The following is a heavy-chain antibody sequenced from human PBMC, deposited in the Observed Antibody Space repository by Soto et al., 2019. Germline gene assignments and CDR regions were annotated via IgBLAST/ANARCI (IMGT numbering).Heavy chain of an antibody. J-gene: IGHJ4*02. D-gene: IGHD6-19*01. V-gene: IGHV4-59*12. Sequence: SETLSLTCTVSGGSIVPFYWTWIRQSPGKGLESIGYVYYNGSTNYNPALKGRVTISLDTSKSQFSLRLSSVTAADTAVYYCARTRGRGQWRDFYFDFWGQGSLVTVSS. CDR3: ARTRGRGQWRDFYFDF. CDR1: GGSIVPFY. CDR2: VYYNGST.